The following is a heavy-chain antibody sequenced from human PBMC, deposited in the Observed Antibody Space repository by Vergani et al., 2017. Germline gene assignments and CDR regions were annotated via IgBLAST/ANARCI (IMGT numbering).Heavy chain of an antibody. CDR2: IKSKTDGGTT. CDR3: TTDSKQCYYYYGMDV. V-gene: IGHV3-15*01. Sequence: VQLVESGGGVVQPGRSLRLSCAASGFTFSNAWMRWVRQAPGKGLEWGGRIKSKTDGGTTDYAAPVKGRFTISRDDSKNTLYLQMNSLKTEDTAVYYCTTDSKQCYYYYGMDVWGQGTTVTVSS. D-gene: IGHD1/OR15-1a*01. J-gene: IGHJ6*02. CDR1: GFTFSNAW.